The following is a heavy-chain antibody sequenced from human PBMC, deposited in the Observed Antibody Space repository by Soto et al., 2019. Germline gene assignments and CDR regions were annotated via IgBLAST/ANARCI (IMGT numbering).Heavy chain of an antibody. CDR1: GITISKYA. J-gene: IGHJ4*02. CDR2: ISASGGSS. CDR3: ATLDYSKTCFEN. Sequence: GGSLRLSCTASGITISKYAVSWVRQAPGKGLEWVFLISASGGSSYYADSVKGRFTISRDNSNNIVFLQMNSLRVEDTAVYYCATLDYSKTCFENWGPGTLVTVSS. V-gene: IGHV3-23*01. D-gene: IGHD4-4*01.